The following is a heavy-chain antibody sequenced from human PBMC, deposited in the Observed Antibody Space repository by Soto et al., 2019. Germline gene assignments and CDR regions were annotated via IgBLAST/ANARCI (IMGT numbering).Heavy chain of an antibody. Sequence: LVASGGALVYPGGSLRLSCIASGFSFSDYSMNWVRQAPGKGLQWVSYISSSSDKTYYADSVKGRFTVSRANAKNALFIEMNSLRDDDTATYYCARLPKGSLVTAWGQGTRVTVSS. CDR3: ARLPKGSLVTA. CDR1: GFSFSDYS. V-gene: IGHV3-48*02. J-gene: IGHJ4*02. CDR2: ISSSSDKT. D-gene: IGHD2-21*02.